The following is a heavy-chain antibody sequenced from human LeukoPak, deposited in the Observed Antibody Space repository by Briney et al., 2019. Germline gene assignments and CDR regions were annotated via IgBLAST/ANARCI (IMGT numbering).Heavy chain of an antibody. CDR1: GGSISSYY. J-gene: IGHJ4*02. CDR3: ARFSRTKNTAMTRYFGY. D-gene: IGHD5-18*01. Sequence: PSETLSLTCTVSGGSISSYYWSWIRQPPGKGLEWIGYIYYSGSTNYNPSLKSRVTISVDTSKNQFSLKLSSVTAADTAVYYCARFSRTKNTAMTRYFGYWGQGTLVTVSS. V-gene: IGHV4-59*01. CDR2: IYYSGST.